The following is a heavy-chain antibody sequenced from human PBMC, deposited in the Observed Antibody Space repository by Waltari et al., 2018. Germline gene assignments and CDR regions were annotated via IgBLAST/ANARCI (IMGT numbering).Heavy chain of an antibody. CDR2: IKYDGSAT. J-gene: IGHJ4*02. Sequence: EVQLMESGGGLVQPGGSLRLSCAASAFSFCAYWRTWVRQAPGKGLEWVANIKYDGSATYHVDSVNGRFTISRDNAKNSLYLQMNDVSAEDTAIYYCARGSTGYVRVWDCWGQGTVVTVSS. CDR1: AFSFCAYW. V-gene: IGHV3-7*03. CDR3: ARGSTGYVRVWDC. D-gene: IGHD2-2*01.